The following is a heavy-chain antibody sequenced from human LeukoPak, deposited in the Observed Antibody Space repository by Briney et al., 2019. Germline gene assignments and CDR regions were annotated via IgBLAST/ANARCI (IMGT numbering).Heavy chain of an antibody. Sequence: PGGSLRLSCGASGFIFSHYWMSWVRQAPGKGLEWVANIKQDGSVKYYVDSLKGRFTISRDNARNSVYLQMNSPRAEDTAVYYCARIGYSSSSFDYWGQGTPVTVSS. CDR2: IKQDGSVK. J-gene: IGHJ4*02. CDR1: GFIFSHYW. CDR3: ARIGYSSSSFDY. D-gene: IGHD6-6*01. V-gene: IGHV3-7*01.